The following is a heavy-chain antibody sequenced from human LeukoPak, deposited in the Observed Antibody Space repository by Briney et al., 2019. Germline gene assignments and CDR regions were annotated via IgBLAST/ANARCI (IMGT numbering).Heavy chain of an antibody. J-gene: IGHJ4*02. Sequence: SGGSLRLSCAASGFTFSSYGVHWVRQAPGKGLEWVAVIWYDGSNKYYADSVKGRFTISRDNSKNTLYLQMNSLRAEDTAVYYCARDRDSGSYPESFDYWGQGTLVTVSS. CDR3: ARDRDSGSYPESFDY. V-gene: IGHV3-33*01. D-gene: IGHD1-26*01. CDR1: GFTFSSYG. CDR2: IWYDGSNK.